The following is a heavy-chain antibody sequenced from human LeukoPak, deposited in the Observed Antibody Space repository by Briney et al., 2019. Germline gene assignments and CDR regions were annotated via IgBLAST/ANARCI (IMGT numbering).Heavy chain of an antibody. V-gene: IGHV5-51*01. D-gene: IGHD6-19*01. J-gene: IGHJ4*02. Sequence: GESLKISCKGSGYSFTSYWIGWLRKMPGKGLEWMGIIYPGDSDTRYSPSFQGQVTISADKSISTAYLQWSSLKASDTAMYYCARRVAVAGRYLYYFDYWGQGTLVTVSS. CDR3: ARRVAVAGRYLYYFDY. CDR2: IYPGDSDT. CDR1: GYSFTSYW.